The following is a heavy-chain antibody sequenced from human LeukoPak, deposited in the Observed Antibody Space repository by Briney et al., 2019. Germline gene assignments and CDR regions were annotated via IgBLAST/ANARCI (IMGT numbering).Heavy chain of an antibody. Sequence: GGSLRLSCAVSGFTFSSYGMHWVRQAPGKGLEWVAVIWYDGSNKYYADSVKGRFTISRDNSKNTLYLQMNSLRAEDTAVYYCARDSSTKDYYDSSGYDPYFDYWGQGTLVTVSS. CDR2: IWYDGSNK. V-gene: IGHV3-33*01. CDR3: ARDSSTKDYYDSSGYDPYFDY. J-gene: IGHJ4*02. CDR1: GFTFSSYG. D-gene: IGHD3-22*01.